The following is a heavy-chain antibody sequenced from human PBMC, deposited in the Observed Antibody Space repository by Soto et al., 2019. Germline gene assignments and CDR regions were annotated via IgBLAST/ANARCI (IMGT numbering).Heavy chain of an antibody. CDR2: MNPNSGNT. D-gene: IGHD6-13*01. J-gene: IGHJ5*02. V-gene: IGHV1-8*01. CDR1: GYTFTSYD. CDR3: AREGSAAGTGWFDP. Sequence: QVQLVQSGAEVKKPGASVKVSCKASGYTFTSYDINWVRQATGQGLEWMGWMNPNSGNTGYAQKFQGRVTMARNTTISTTYMELSSLGSEDTAVYYCAREGSAAGTGWFDPWGQGTLVTVSS.